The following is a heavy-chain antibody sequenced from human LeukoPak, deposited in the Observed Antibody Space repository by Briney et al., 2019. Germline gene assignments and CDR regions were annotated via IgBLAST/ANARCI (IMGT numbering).Heavy chain of an antibody. CDR1: GGSISSYY. V-gene: IGHV4-59*01. CDR3: ARGGDSSGYYYPLFDY. D-gene: IGHD3-22*01. J-gene: IGHJ4*02. CDR2: IYYIGST. Sequence: PSETLSLTCTVSGGSISSYYWSWIRQPPGKGLEWIGYIYYIGSTNYNPSLKTRVPISVDTSRNQSSLKLSSVTAADTAVYYCARGGDSSGYYYPLFDYWGQGTLVTVSS.